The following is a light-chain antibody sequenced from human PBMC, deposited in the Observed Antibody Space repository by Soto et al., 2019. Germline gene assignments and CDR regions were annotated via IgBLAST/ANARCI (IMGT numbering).Light chain of an antibody. V-gene: IGKV1-6*01. CDR3: LQDNNYPLT. CDR2: AIS. J-gene: IGKJ1*01. CDR1: QAIRND. Sequence: AIQMTQSPSSLSASVGDRVTITCRASQAIRNDLGWYQQKPGKAPRLLIYAISSLHSGVPSRFSGSGSVTDFTLTISSLQPEDFATYYCLQDNNYPLTFGQGTRVEIK.